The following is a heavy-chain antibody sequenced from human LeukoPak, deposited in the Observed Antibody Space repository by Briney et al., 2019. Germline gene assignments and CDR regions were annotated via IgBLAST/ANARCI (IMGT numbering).Heavy chain of an antibody. V-gene: IGHV4-31*03. CDR3: ARDSGYSGVDY. J-gene: IGHJ4*02. CDR2: IYHSGTT. Sequence: SETLSLTCTVSGGSIRSGGYYWSWIRQHPGKGLEWIGNIYHSGTTYYNPSLQSRVSISVDTSKNQFSLKLSSVTAADTAVYYCARDSGYSGVDYWGQGTLVTVSS. D-gene: IGHD5-12*01. CDR1: GGSIRSGGYY.